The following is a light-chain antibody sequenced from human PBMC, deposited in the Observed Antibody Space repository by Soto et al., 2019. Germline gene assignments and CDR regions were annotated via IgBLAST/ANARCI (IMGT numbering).Light chain of an antibody. V-gene: IGKV3-15*01. CDR2: GAS. J-gene: IGKJ2*01. Sequence: EIVMTQSPATLSVSPGERVTLSCRASQSVSSNLAWFHQKPGQGPRLLIYGASTRATGIPARFSGSGSRTEFTLTISSLQSEDFAVYFCQQYYSWPPYTFGQGTKLEIK. CDR3: QQYYSWPPYT. CDR1: QSVSSN.